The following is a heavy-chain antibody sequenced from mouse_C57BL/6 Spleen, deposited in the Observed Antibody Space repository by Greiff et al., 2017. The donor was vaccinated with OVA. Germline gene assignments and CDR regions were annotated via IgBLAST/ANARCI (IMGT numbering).Heavy chain of an antibody. D-gene: IGHD4-1*01. CDR3: ASGLGRNYYAMDY. CDR1: GYTFTSYW. Sequence: QVQLQQSGTELVKPGASVKLSCKASGYTFTSYWMHWVKQRPGQGLEWIGNINPSNGGTNYNEKFKSKATLTVDKSSSTAYMQLSSLTSEDSAVYYCASGLGRNYYAMDYWGQGTSVTVSS. J-gene: IGHJ4*01. CDR2: INPSNGGT. V-gene: IGHV1-53*01.